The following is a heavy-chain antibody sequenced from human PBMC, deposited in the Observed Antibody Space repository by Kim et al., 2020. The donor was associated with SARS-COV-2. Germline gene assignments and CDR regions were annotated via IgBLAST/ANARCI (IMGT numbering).Heavy chain of an antibody. D-gene: IGHD2-2*01. CDR2: IWNDGSHQ. CDR1: GFTFNNYG. J-gene: IGHJ6*03. V-gene: IGHV3-33*01. CDR3: ARSPLRRTSTTSYYMDV. Sequence: GGSLRLSCAASGFTFNNYGMHWVRQAPGKGLEWVAAIWNDGSHQYYADSVKGRFTISRDNSKNTLWLQMNSLRADDTAVYFCARSPLRRTSTTSYYMDVWGKGSTVAVS.